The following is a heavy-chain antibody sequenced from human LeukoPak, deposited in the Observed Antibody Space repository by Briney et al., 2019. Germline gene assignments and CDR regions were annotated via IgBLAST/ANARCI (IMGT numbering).Heavy chain of an antibody. D-gene: IGHD3-10*01. CDR1: GFTVSSNY. CDR3: ATLKSMVRGVSSHYYYYMDV. V-gene: IGHV3-53*01. J-gene: IGHJ6*03. Sequence: GGSLRLSCAASGFTVSSNYMSWVRQAPGKGLEWVSVIYSGGSTYYADSVKGRFTISRDNSKNTLYLQMNSLRAEDTAVYYCATLKSMVRGVSSHYYYYMDVWGKGTTVTISS. CDR2: IYSGGST.